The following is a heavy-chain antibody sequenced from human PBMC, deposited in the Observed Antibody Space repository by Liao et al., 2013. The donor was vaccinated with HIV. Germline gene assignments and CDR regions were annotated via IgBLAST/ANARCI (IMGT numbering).Heavy chain of an antibody. CDR3: ARVPHMMGSGYPLDL. D-gene: IGHD3-10*01. CDR2: TNHTGST. CDR1: NGPFSYYH. Sequence: QVQLQQWGAGLLKPSETLSLTCAVYNGPFSYYHWAWIRQSPGKGLEWIGETNHTGSTNYNPSLKSRVTISADRSENQFSLKLRSVTAADTAVYYCARVPHMMGSGYPLDLWGQGTLVTVSS. V-gene: IGHV4-34*01. J-gene: IGHJ3*01.